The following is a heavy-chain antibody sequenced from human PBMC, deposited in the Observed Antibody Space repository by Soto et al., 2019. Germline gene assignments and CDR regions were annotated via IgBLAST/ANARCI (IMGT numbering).Heavy chain of an antibody. CDR1: GDSISSTHW. CDR2: VYHSGST. V-gene: IGHV4-4*02. D-gene: IGHD2-21*01. Sequence: QVYLHQSGPGLVKPSGTLSLTCAVSGDSISSTHWWTWVRQTPGKGLEWIGEVYHSGSTSYNPSLKSRVTISVDMSNNQFSLKLTSVTAADTAVYYCATLPPRIVVTVLPIPTWGQGTLVSVSS. CDR3: ATLPPRIVVTVLPIPT. J-gene: IGHJ5*02.